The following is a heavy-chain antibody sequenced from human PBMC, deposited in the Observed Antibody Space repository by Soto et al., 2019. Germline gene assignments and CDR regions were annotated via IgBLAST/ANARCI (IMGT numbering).Heavy chain of an antibody. CDR1: GFTFSSYA. V-gene: IGHV3-23*01. J-gene: IGHJ4*02. CDR2: ISGSGGST. Sequence: EVQLLESGGGLVQPGGSLRLSCAASGFTFSSYAMSWVRQAPGKGLEWVSAISGSGGSTYYADSVKGRFTISRDNSKNTLYLQMNSLRAEDTAVYYCAKASYYYGSGSYPRKNYFDYWGQGTLVTVSS. CDR3: AKASYYYGSGSYPRKNYFDY. D-gene: IGHD3-10*01.